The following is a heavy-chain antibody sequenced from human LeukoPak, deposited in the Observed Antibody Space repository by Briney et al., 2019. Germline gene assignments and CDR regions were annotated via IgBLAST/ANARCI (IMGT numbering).Heavy chain of an antibody. Sequence: GGSLRLSCAASGFTFSSYWMSWVRRAPGKGLEWVANIKQDGSEKYYVDSVKGRFTISRDNAKNSLYLQMNSLRAEDTAVYYCARDQRYCSSTSCIDGGYYYGMDVWGQGTTVTVSS. D-gene: IGHD2-2*01. CDR2: IKQDGSEK. J-gene: IGHJ6*02. CDR3: ARDQRYCSSTSCIDGGYYYGMDV. V-gene: IGHV3-7*04. CDR1: GFTFSSYW.